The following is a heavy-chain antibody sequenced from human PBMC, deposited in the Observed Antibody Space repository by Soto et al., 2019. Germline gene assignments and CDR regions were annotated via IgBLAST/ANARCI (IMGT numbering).Heavy chain of an antibody. CDR2: ISGSGGST. CDR3: ARDRCFNGVCYSHYYGMDV. V-gene: IGHV3-23*01. J-gene: IGHJ6*02. Sequence: GGSLRLSCAASGFTFSSYAMSWVRQAPGKGLEWVSAISGSGGSTYYADSVKGRFTISRDNAENSLYLQMNSLRAEDTAVYYCARDRCFNGVCYSHYYGMDVWGQGTTVTVSS. CDR1: GFTFSSYA. D-gene: IGHD2-8*01.